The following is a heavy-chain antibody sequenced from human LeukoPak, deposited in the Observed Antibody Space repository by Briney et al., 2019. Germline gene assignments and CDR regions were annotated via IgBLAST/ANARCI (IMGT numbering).Heavy chain of an antibody. Sequence: PSETLSLTCAVYGGSFSGYYWSWIRQPPGKGLEWIGEINHSGSTNYNPSLKSRVTISVDTSKNQFSLKLSSVTAADTAVYYCACYYDSSGLDAFDIWGQGTMVTVSS. D-gene: IGHD3-22*01. CDR2: INHSGST. CDR1: GGSFSGYY. V-gene: IGHV4-34*09. J-gene: IGHJ3*02. CDR3: ACYYDSSGLDAFDI.